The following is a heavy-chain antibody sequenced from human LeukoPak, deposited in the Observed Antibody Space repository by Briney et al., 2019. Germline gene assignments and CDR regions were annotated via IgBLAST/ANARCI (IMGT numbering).Heavy chain of an antibody. J-gene: IGHJ4*02. Sequence: VSVKVSCKVSGYTLTELSMHWVRQAPGKGLEWMGGFDPEDGETIYAQKFQGRVTMTEDTSTDTAYMELSSLRSEDTAVYYCVSEVGRGAEYLMFDYWGQGTLVTVSS. CDR1: GYTLTELS. D-gene: IGHD3-10*01. CDR3: VSEVGRGAEYLMFDY. V-gene: IGHV1-24*01. CDR2: FDPEDGET.